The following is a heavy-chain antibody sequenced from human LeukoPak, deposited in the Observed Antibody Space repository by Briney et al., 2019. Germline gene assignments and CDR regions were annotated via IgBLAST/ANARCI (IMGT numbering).Heavy chain of an antibody. J-gene: IGHJ6*03. CDR3: ARERGGDYGDFGSVYYYMDV. CDR1: GFTFSSYG. CDR2: IRYDGSNK. D-gene: IGHD4-17*01. Sequence: GGSLRLSCAASGFTFSSYGMHWVRQAPGKGLEWVAFIRYDGSNKYYADSVKGRFTISRDNSKNTLYLQMNSLRAEDTAVYYCARERGGDYGDFGSVYYYMDVWGKGTTVTISS. V-gene: IGHV3-30*02.